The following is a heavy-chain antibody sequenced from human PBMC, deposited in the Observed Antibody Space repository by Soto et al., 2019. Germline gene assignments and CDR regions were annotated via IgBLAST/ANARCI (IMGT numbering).Heavy chain of an antibody. CDR3: ARDQSNDFWNYYYYGMDV. J-gene: IGHJ6*02. CDR1: GYTFTSYA. D-gene: IGHD3-3*01. Sequence: ASVKVSCKASGYTFTSYAMHWVRQAPGQRLEWMGWINAGNGNTKYSQKFQGRVTITRDTSASTAYMELSSLRSEDTAVYYCARDQSNDFWNYYYYGMDVWGQGTTVTVPS. V-gene: IGHV1-3*01. CDR2: INAGNGNT.